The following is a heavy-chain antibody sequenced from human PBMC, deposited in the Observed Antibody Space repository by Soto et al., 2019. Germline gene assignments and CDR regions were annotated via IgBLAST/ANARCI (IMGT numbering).Heavy chain of an antibody. CDR3: EKSYSGSPGFGY. Sequence: GGSLRLSCAASGFTFSSYAMSWVRQAPGKGLEWVSAISGSGGSTYYADSVKGRFTISRDNSKNTLYLQMNSLRAEDTAGYYFEKSYSGSPGFGYWGQGTLVTVSS. CDR2: ISGSGGST. D-gene: IGHD1-26*01. CDR1: GFTFSSYA. J-gene: IGHJ4*02. V-gene: IGHV3-23*01.